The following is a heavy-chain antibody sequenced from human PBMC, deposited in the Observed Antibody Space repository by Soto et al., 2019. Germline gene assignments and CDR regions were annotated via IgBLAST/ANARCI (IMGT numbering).Heavy chain of an antibody. V-gene: IGHV3-48*01. CDR1: GFTFSSYS. CDR3: ARDIVVVPAAMFGIPTYAFDI. J-gene: IGHJ3*02. D-gene: IGHD2-2*01. CDR2: ISSSSSTI. Sequence: EVQLVESGGGLVQPGVSLRLSCAASGFTFSSYSMNWVRQAPGKGLEWVSYISSSSSTIYYAYSVKGRFTISRDNAKNSLYLPMHSLSAEDTAVSYCARDIVVVPAAMFGIPTYAFDICGQGTMVTVSS.